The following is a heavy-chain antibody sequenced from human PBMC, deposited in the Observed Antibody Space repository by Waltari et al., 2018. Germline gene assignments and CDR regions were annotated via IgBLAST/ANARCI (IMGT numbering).Heavy chain of an antibody. J-gene: IGHJ3*02. D-gene: IGHD6-19*01. CDR3: ARHVQWLETSWSDAFDI. CDR1: GYSFTSYW. Sequence: EVQLVQSGGEVKKPGESLKISCKGSGYSFTSYWIGWVRQMPGKGLEWRGSSLPVDSDTSSIPSFEGQVTSSADKSISTAYLQWSSLKASDTAMYYCARHVQWLETSWSDAFDIWGQGTMVTVSS. CDR2: SLPVDSDT. V-gene: IGHV5-51*01.